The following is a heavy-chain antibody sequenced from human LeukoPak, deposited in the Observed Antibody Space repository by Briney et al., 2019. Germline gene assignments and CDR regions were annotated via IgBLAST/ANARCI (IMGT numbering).Heavy chain of an antibody. J-gene: IGHJ4*02. CDR1: GYSFTSHW. V-gene: IGHV5-51*01. CDR2: IYPGDSDA. CDR3: ARQGGLAAPGGVLDH. D-gene: IGHD6-13*01. Sequence: GESLKISCKGSGYSFTSHWIGWVRQMPGKGLEWMGIIYPGDSDARYSPSFQGQVTISADKSINTAYVQWNSLKASDTAMYYCARQGGLAAPGGVLDHWGQGTLVTVSS.